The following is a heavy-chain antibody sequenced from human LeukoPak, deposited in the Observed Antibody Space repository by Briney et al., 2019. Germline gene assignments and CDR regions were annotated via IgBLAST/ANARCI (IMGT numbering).Heavy chain of an antibody. CDR3: ASTPPYLDRWSGNGMDV. CDR2: IITMFGTA. V-gene: IGHV1-69*13. D-gene: IGHD3-9*01. J-gene: IGHJ6*04. CDR1: GGTFSSYT. Sequence: SVKVSCKASGGTFSSYTISWVRQAPGQGLEWMGGIITMFGTAHYAQKFQGRVTITADESTSTAYMELSSLRSEDTAVYCCASTPPYLDRWSGNGMDVWGKGTTVTVSS.